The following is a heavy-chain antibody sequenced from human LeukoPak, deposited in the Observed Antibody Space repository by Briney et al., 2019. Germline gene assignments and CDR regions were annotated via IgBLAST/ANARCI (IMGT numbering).Heavy chain of an antibody. V-gene: IGHV1-18*01. J-gene: IGHJ6*02. CDR3: ARSVVPAATSRGYYYYGMDV. Sequence: ASVKVSCKASGYTFTSYGISSVRQAPGQGLEWMGWISAYNGNTNYAQKLQGRVTMTTDTSTSTAYMELRSLRSDDTAVYYCARSVVPAATSRGYYYYGMDVWGQGTTVTVSS. CDR1: GYTFTSYG. CDR2: ISAYNGNT. D-gene: IGHD2-2*01.